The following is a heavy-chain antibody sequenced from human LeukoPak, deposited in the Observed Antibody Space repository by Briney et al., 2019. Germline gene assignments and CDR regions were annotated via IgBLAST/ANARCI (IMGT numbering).Heavy chain of an antibody. CDR1: GFTVSSNC. Sequence: GGSLRLSCEASGFTVSSNCMSWVRQAPGKGLEWVSGISWNSGSIGYADSVKGRFTISRDNAKNSLYLQMNSLRAEDTALYYCAKSYGYSSGWLDYWGQGTLVTVSS. CDR2: ISWNSGSI. D-gene: IGHD6-19*01. CDR3: AKSYGYSSGWLDY. J-gene: IGHJ4*02. V-gene: IGHV3-9*01.